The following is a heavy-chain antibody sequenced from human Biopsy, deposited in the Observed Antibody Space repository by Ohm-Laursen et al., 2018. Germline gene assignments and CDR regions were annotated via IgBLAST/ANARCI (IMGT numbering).Heavy chain of an antibody. Sequence: SLRLSCAASGLTFTTALMSWVRQAPGKELEWVGRIKSKTDGGTIDYAASVKGRIIISRDDSKKTVYLQMNNLKTEDTGVYYCTTYQYWGQGTLVTVSS. V-gene: IGHV3-15*01. CDR3: TTYQY. CDR1: GLTFTTAL. CDR2: IKSKTDGGTI. J-gene: IGHJ4*02. D-gene: IGHD3-16*02.